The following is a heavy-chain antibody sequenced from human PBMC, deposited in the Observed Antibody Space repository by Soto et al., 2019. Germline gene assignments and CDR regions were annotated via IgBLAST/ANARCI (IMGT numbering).Heavy chain of an antibody. CDR2: INPNSGGT. J-gene: IGHJ6*02. CDR3: ARDLGYSSSFYYYYYYGMDV. CDR1: GYTFTGYY. D-gene: IGHD6-13*01. Sequence: QVQLVQSGAEVKKPGASVKVSCKASGYTFTGYYMHWVRQAPGQGLEWMGWINPNSGGTNYAQKFQGRVTMTRDTSSSTAYMELSRLRSDDTAVYYCARDLGYSSSFYYYYYYGMDVWGQGTTVTVSS. V-gene: IGHV1-2*02.